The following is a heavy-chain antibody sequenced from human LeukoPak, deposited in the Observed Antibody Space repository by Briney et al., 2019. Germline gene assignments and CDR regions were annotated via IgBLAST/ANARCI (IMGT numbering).Heavy chain of an antibody. CDR1: GYTFTSYD. V-gene: IGHV1-8*01. D-gene: IGHD3-22*01. J-gene: IGHJ4*02. CDR2: MNPNSGNT. Sequence: GASVKVSCKASGYTFTSYDINWVRQATGQGLEWMGWMNPNSGNTGYAQKFQGRVTMTRNTSISTAYMELSSLRSEDTAVYYCARSPRPYYYDSSGYYSEYYFDYWGQGTLVTVSS. CDR3: ARSPRPYYYDSSGYYSEYYFDY.